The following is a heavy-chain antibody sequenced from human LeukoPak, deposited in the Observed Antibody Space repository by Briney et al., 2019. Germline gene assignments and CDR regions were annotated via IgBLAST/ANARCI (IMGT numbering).Heavy chain of an antibody. CDR3: ARHIASSIAARDYYMDV. D-gene: IGHD6-6*01. V-gene: IGHV5-51*01. CDR2: IYPGDSDT. CDR1: GYSFTSYW. Sequence: GESLKISCKGSGYSFTSYWIGWVRQMPGKGLEWMGIIYPGDSDTRYSPSFQGRVTISADKSISTAYLQWSSLKASDTAMYYCARHIASSIAARDYYMDVWGKGTTVTVSS. J-gene: IGHJ6*03.